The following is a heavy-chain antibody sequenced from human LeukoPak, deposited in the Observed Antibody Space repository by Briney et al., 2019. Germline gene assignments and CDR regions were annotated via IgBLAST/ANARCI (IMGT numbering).Heavy chain of an antibody. D-gene: IGHD1-1*01. Sequence: ASVKVSCKASGYTFTSYYMHWVRQAPGQGLECMGIINPSGGSTSYAQKFQGRVTMTRDTSTSTVYVELSSLRSEDTAVYYCARGWKSYYYMDVWGKGTTVTVSS. CDR1: GYTFTSYY. J-gene: IGHJ6*03. V-gene: IGHV1-46*01. CDR2: INPSGGST. CDR3: ARGWKSYYYMDV.